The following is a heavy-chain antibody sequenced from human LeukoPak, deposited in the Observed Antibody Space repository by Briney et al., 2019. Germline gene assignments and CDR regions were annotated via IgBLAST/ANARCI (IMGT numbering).Heavy chain of an antibody. CDR2: ISSDGKRT. V-gene: IGHV3-64*01. Sequence: QPGGSLRLSCAASGFTFSGHAMSWVRQAPGKGLEYVSAISSDGKRTFYANSVKGRFTISRDNSKNTVSLQMGSLRAEDMAVYYCVRVYHDSSDYSAYGYWGQGTLVTVSS. D-gene: IGHD3-22*01. J-gene: IGHJ4*02. CDR3: VRVYHDSSDYSAYGY. CDR1: GFTFSGHA.